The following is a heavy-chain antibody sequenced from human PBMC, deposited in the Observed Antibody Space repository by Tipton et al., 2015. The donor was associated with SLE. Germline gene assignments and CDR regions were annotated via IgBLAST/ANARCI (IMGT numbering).Heavy chain of an antibody. CDR1: NGSISNYY. V-gene: IGHV4-59*01. CDR2: IYYSGNI. Sequence: TLSLTCTVSNGSISNYYWSWFRPPPGKGLEWIGFIYYSGNINYNPSLKSRVTISVDTSKDQFSLKLNSVTAADTAVYYCARGDRDPGAFDIWGQGTMVTVSS. D-gene: IGHD1-14*01. J-gene: IGHJ3*02. CDR3: ARGDRDPGAFDI.